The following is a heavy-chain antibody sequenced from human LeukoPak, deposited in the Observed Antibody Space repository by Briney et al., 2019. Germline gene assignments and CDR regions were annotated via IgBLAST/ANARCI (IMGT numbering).Heavy chain of an antibody. CDR2: ISSTITTT. CDR3: ARGDCSATGCYYFDY. Sequence: PGGSLRLSCAASGFRFSGHYLSWIRQAPGKGLEWGSYISSTITTTYYADSVKGRFTISRDNAKSSLYLQMSSLRGEDTAVYYCARGDCSATGCYYFDYWGQGTLVTVSS. V-gene: IGHV3-11*04. CDR1: GFRFSGHY. J-gene: IGHJ4*02. D-gene: IGHD2-2*01.